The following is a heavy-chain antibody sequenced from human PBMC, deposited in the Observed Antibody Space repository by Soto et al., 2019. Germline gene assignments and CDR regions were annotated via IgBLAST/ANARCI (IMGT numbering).Heavy chain of an antibody. D-gene: IGHD5-12*01. J-gene: IGHJ4*02. CDR2: INHRGST. V-gene: IGHV4-34*01. CDR1: GGSFSGYY. CDR3: ARGDQTYGYVY. Sequence: SETLSLTCAVYGGSFSGYYWSWIRQPPGKGLEWIGEINHRGSTNCNPSLKSRVTISVDTSKNQFSLKLSSVTAADTAVYYCARGDQTYGYVYWGQGTLVTVSS.